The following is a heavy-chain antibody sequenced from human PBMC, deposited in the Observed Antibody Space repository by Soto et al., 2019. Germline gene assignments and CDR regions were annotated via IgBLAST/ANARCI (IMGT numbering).Heavy chain of an antibody. CDR2: INAGNGNT. CDR1: GYTFTSYA. CDR3: AGSYGSGSYPLDY. Sequence: GASVKVSCKASGYTFTSYAMNWVRQAPGQRLEWMGWINAGNGNTKYSQKFQGRVTITRDTSASTTYMELSSLRSEDTAVYYCAGSYGSGSYPLDYWGQGTLVTVSS. V-gene: IGHV1-3*01. D-gene: IGHD3-10*01. J-gene: IGHJ4*02.